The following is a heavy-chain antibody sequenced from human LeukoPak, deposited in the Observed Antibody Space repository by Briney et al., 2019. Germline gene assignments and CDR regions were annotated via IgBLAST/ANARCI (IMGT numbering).Heavy chain of an antibody. Sequence: GGSLRLSCAACGFTFDDYAMHWVRQGPGKSLEWVSLINENGDIAYYGDSVRGRFTVSRDNAKNSLYLQMNSLTTEDTALYYCAKARWEPNFDYWGQGTLVTVSS. J-gene: IGHJ4*02. CDR1: GFTFDDYA. V-gene: IGHV3-43*02. CDR3: AKARWEPNFDY. D-gene: IGHD1-26*01. CDR2: INENGDIA.